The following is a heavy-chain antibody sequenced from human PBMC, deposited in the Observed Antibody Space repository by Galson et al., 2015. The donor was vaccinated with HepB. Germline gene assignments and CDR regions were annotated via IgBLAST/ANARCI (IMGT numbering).Heavy chain of an antibody. V-gene: IGHV1-46*01. J-gene: IGHJ4*02. D-gene: IGHD3-10*01. CDR3: ATGGGFGELYLGY. CDR2: INPSGGST. Sequence: SVKVSCKASGYTFTSYHMHWVRQAPGQGLEWMGIINPSGGSTSYAQKFQGRVTMTRDTSTSTVYMELSSLRSEDTAVYYCATGGGFGELYLGYWGQGTLVTVSS. CDR1: GYTFTSYH.